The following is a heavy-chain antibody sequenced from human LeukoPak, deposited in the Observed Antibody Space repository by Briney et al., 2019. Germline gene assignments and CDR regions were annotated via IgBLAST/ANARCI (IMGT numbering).Heavy chain of an antibody. J-gene: IGHJ4*02. CDR1: GGSFSGYS. CDR3: AREEDY. V-gene: IGHV4-34*01. Sequence: SETLSLTCAVYGGSFSGYSWSWIRQPPGKGLEWIGEINHSGSTNYNPSLESRVTISVDTSKNQFSLKLSSVTAADTAVYYCAREEDYWGQGTLVTVSS. CDR2: INHSGST.